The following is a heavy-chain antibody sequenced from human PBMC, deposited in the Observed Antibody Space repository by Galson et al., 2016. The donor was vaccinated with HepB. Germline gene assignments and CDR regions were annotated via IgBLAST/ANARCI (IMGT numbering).Heavy chain of an antibody. J-gene: IGHJ4*02. V-gene: IGHV3-30*18. Sequence: SLRLSCAASGFTFNSFGMHWVRQAPGKGLEWVAYLSYDGSEKYYADSVRGRFTISRDNSKNTVYLQMTSLRPEDTALYYCPKCAKIGLRYYFDSWGQGTQVSVSS. CDR1: GFTFNSFG. CDR3: PKCAKIGLRYYFDS. CDR2: LSYDGSEK. D-gene: IGHD3-10*01.